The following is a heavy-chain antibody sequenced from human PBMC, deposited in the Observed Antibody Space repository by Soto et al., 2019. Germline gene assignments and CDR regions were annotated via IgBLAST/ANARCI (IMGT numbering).Heavy chain of an antibody. D-gene: IGHD1-26*01. V-gene: IGHV3-23*01. CDR1: GFTFSSYA. CDR2: ISGSGGST. J-gene: IGHJ4*02. Sequence: EVQLLESGGGLVQPGGSLRLSCAASGFTFSSYAMSWVRQAPGKGLEWVSAISGSGGSTYYADSVKGRFTISRDNSKNTLYLQMNSLRAEDTAVYYCARDQMVSGSYFYSYWGQGTLVTVSS. CDR3: ARDQMVSGSYFYSY.